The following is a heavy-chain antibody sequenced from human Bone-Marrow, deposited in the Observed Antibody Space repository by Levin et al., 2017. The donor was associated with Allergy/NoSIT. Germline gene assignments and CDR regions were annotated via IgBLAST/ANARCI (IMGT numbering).Heavy chain of an antibody. CDR1: GFPFSNYA. CDR3: AKKLSSGAYFFDY. J-gene: IGHJ4*02. V-gene: IGHV3-23*01. Sequence: LSLTCAASGFPFSNYAMSWVRQAPGKGLEWVSSITRSGDNTFHIDSVKGRFTISRDNSKNTLYLQMSYLRGGDTAVYYCAKKLSSGAYFFDYWGQGTLVTVSS. D-gene: IGHD6-6*01. CDR2: ITRSGDNT.